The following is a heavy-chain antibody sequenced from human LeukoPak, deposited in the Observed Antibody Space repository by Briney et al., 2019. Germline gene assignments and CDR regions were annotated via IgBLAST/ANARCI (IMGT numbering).Heavy chain of an antibody. CDR1: GYTFTSYD. D-gene: IGHD3-16*01. J-gene: IGHJ4*02. V-gene: IGHV1-8*01. CDR3: ARGFRSATRGGY. CDR2: TNPNSGNT. Sequence: ASVKVSCKASGYTFTSYDINWVRQATGQGLEWMGWTNPNSGNTGYAQKFQGRVTMTRNTSISTAYMELSSLRSEDTAVYYCARGFRSATRGGYWGQGTLVTVSS.